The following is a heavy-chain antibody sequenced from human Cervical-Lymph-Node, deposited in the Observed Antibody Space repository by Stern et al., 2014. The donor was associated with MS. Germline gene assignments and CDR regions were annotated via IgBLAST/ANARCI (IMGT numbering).Heavy chain of an antibody. CDR2: VIPFVGTS. CDR1: GGIS. Sequence: VQLVESGAVVKKPGASVKVSCKASGGISWVRQAPGQGLEWMGGVIPFVGTSNYAQKVQGRVPIPADTSTNSAYLELSSLTPDDPAFYFCARGGGDTWFDPWGQGTLVTVSS. CDR3: ARGGGDTWFDP. V-gene: IGHV1-69*06. J-gene: IGHJ5*02. D-gene: IGHD3-16*01.